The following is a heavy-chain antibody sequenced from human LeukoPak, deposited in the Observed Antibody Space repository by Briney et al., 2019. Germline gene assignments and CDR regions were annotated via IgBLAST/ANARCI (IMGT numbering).Heavy chain of an antibody. Sequence: ASVKVSCKASGGTFSSYAISWVRQAPGQGLEWMGGIIPIFGTANYAQKFQGRVTITTDESTRTAYMELSSLRSEDTAVYYCARDVGGGVVVPAANWFDPWGQGTLVTVSS. J-gene: IGHJ5*02. D-gene: IGHD2-2*01. CDR2: IIPIFGTA. CDR3: ARDVGGGVVVPAANWFDP. CDR1: GGTFSSYA. V-gene: IGHV1-69*05.